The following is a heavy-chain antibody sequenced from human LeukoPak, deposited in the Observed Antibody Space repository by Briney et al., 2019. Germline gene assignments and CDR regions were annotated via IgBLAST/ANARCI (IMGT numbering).Heavy chain of an antibody. J-gene: IGHJ4*02. CDR1: GFTFRSYS. V-gene: IGHV3-21*01. D-gene: IGHD3-22*01. CDR2: IDPSSTYI. Sequence: GGSLRLSCAASGFTFRSYSMNWVRQAPGKGLEWVSAIDPSSTYIYYADSVKGRFTISRDNAENSLYLQMNSLRVEDTAVYYCARSFYYYDSDYWGQGTLVTVSS. CDR3: ARSFYYYDSDY.